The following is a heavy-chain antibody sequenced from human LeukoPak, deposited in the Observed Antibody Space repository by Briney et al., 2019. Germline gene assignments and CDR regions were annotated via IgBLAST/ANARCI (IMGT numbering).Heavy chain of an antibody. D-gene: IGHD2-21*02. CDR1: GYTFSTYL. Sequence: ASVKVSCKASGYTFSTYLIHWVRQAPGQGLEWMGIIDPSGGSTTYTQKFQGRVSMARDTSTSTVYMELSSLRSEDTAVYYCARGPLLGCGGDCFSFFDYWGQGTLVTVSS. J-gene: IGHJ4*02. V-gene: IGHV1-46*01. CDR2: IDPSGGST. CDR3: ARGPLLGCGGDCFSFFDY.